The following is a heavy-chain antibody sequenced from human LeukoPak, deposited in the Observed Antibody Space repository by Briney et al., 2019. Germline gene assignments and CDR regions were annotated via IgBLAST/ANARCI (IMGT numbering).Heavy chain of an antibody. CDR3: ARGRPGPGIAVAGTGDDY. CDR2: INHSGST. CDR1: GGSFSGYY. V-gene: IGHV4-34*01. D-gene: IGHD6-19*01. J-gene: IGHJ4*02. Sequence: SETLSLTCAVYGGSFSGYYWSWIRQPPGKGLEWIGEINHSGSTNYNPSLKSRVTISVDTSKNQFSLKLSSVTAADTAVYYCARGRPGPGIAVAGTGDDYWGQGTLVTVSS.